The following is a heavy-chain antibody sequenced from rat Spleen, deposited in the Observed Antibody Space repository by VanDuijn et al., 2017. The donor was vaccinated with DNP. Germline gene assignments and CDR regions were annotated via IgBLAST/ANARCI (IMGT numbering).Heavy chain of an antibody. J-gene: IGHJ3*01. CDR2: ITYDGGRS. Sequence: EVQLVESGGGLVQPGGSLKLSCAASGFTFSDYYMAWVRQVPTKGLELVAYITYDGGRSYYGDSVKGRFTISRDNAESTLSLQMNSLRSEDMATYYCARPMDYYSGGFAYWGQGTLVTVSS. D-gene: IGHD1-1*01. CDR3: ARPMDYYSGGFAY. V-gene: IGHV5-22*01. CDR1: GFTFSDYY.